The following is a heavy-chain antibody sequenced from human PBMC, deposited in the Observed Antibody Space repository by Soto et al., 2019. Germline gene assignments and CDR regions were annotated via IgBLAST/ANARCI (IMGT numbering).Heavy chain of an antibody. CDR3: ARVGSPGYCSGGYCPPPDY. V-gene: IGHV3-21*01. CDR2: ISSTSTYI. CDR1: GFTSSSST. J-gene: IGHJ4*02. Sequence: PGGSLRLSCAASGFTSSSSTMNWVRQAPGQGPEWVSSISSTSTYIYYAPSVRGRFTISRDNAKNSLYLQMNSLRAEDTAVYYCARVGSPGYCSGGYCPPPDYWGQGTLVTVSS. D-gene: IGHD2-15*01.